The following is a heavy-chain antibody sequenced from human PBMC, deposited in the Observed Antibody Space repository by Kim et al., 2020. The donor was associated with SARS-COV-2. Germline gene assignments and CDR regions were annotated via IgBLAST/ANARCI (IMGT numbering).Heavy chain of an antibody. CDR2: LSYDGNNN. V-gene: IGHV3-33*03. D-gene: IGHD6-19*01. CDR1: GFSLKNYG. J-gene: IGHJ4*02. CDR3: ATSRSGWLGVPFDC. Sequence: GGSLRLSCEASGFSLKNYGMHWVRQAPGKGLEWVADLSYDGNNNYYADSVKGRFTISRDTSKNTIFLHMSSLRVEDTAVYYCATSRSGWLGVPFDCWGLGTLVTVSS.